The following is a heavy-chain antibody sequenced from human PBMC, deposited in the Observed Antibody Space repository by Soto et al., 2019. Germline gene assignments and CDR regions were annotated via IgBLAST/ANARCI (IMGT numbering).Heavy chain of an antibody. CDR1: GFTFSSYV. J-gene: IGHJ3*02. CDR2: ISGSGGST. D-gene: IGHD6-13*01. V-gene: IGHV3-23*01. CDR3: AKGTTAAAGTPAAFDI. Sequence: GGYLRLSCAASGFTFSSYVMSWVRQAPGKGLEWVSAISGSGGSTYYADSVKGRFTISRDNSKNTLYLQMNSLRAEETAVYYCAKGTTAAAGTPAAFDIWGQGTMVTVSS.